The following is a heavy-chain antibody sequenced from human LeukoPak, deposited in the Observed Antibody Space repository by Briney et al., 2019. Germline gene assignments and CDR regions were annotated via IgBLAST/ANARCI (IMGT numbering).Heavy chain of an antibody. CDR2: IRSDGSNK. CDR1: GFTFCSYG. CDR3: ARKNGLDY. V-gene: IGHV3-30*02. J-gene: IGHJ4*02. Sequence: GGSLRLSCAASGFTFCSYGMHWVRQAPGKGLEWVTFIRSDGSNKYYADSVKGRFTISRDNAKNSLYLQMNSLRAEDTAVYYCARKNGLDYWGQGTLVTVSS.